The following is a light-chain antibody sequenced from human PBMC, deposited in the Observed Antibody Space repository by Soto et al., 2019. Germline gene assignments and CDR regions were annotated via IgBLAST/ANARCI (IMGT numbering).Light chain of an antibody. CDR1: SSDVGGYNY. CDR2: DVS. Sequence: QSALTQPASVSGSPGQSITISCTGTSSDVGGYNYVSWYQQHPGKAPKLMIYDVSNRPSGVSNRFSGSKSGNTASLTISGFQAEDEADYYCSSYTSSSTRLYVFGTGTKVTVL. V-gene: IGLV2-14*01. J-gene: IGLJ1*01. CDR3: SSYTSSSTRLYV.